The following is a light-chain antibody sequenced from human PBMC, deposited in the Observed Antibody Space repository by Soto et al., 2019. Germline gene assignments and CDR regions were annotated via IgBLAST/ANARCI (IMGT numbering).Light chain of an antibody. CDR1: SSDVGGYNY. V-gene: IGLV2-14*01. CDR2: DVS. J-gene: IGLJ1*01. CDR3: SSYTSSSTLAV. Sequence: HSALTQPASVSGSPGQSITISCTGTSSDVGGYNYVSWYQQHPGKAPELMIYDVSNRPSGVSNRFSGSKSGNTASLTISGLQAEDEADYYCSSYTSSSTLAVFGTGTKVTVL.